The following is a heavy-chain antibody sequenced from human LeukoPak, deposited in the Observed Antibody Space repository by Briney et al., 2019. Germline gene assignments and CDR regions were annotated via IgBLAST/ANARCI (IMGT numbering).Heavy chain of an antibody. CDR3: ARDFRKRNYYDSSAYYRD. CDR2: INHSGST. Sequence: SETLSLTCAVYGGSFSGYYWSWIRQPPGKGLEWIGEINHSGSTNYNPSLKSRVTISLDTSKNQFSLRLSSVTAADTAVYYCARDFRKRNYYDSSAYYRDWGQGTLVTVSS. J-gene: IGHJ4*02. V-gene: IGHV4-34*01. CDR1: GGSFSGYY. D-gene: IGHD3-22*01.